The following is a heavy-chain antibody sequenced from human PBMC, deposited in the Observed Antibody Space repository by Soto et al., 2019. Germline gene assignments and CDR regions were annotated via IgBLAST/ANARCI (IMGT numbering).Heavy chain of an antibody. J-gene: IGHJ4*02. CDR3: ASEGYCSGGSCYPSDY. V-gene: IGHV4-30-4*01. Sequence: PSETLSLTCTVSGGSISSGDYYWSWIRQPPGKGLEWIGYIYYSGSTYYNPSLKSRVTISVDTSKNQFSLKLSSVTAADTAVYYCASEGYCSGGSCYPSDYWGQGTLVTVSS. CDR1: GGSISSGDYY. D-gene: IGHD2-15*01. CDR2: IYYSGST.